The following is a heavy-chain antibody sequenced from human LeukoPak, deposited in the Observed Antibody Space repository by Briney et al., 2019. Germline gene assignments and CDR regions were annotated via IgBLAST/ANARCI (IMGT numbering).Heavy chain of an antibody. CDR1: GGTFSSYT. CDR2: IIPILGIA. D-gene: IGHD6-13*01. V-gene: IGHV1-69*04. CDR3: ARDGHSSSWYSTWFDP. Sequence: SVKVSCKASGGTFSSYTISWVRQAPGQGLEWMGRIIPILGIANYAQKFQGRVTITADKSTSTAYMEMSSLRSEDTAVYYCARDGHSSSWYSTWFDPWGQGTLVTVSS. J-gene: IGHJ5*02.